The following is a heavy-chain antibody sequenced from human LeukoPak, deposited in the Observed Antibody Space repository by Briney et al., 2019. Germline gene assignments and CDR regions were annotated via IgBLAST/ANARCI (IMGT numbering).Heavy chain of an antibody. J-gene: IGHJ4*02. V-gene: IGHV4-39*01. CDR2: VYYSGST. CDR1: GGSIISTDSY. Sequence: SETLSLTCAVSGGSIISTDSYWGWIRQSPGKGLEWIGSVYYSGSTHYNPSLKSRLTISVDTSKNEFSLGLRFVTIADTAVYYCARNRSDCSGGSCSFTDFDYWGQGTLVSVSS. CDR3: ARNRSDCSGGSCSFTDFDY. D-gene: IGHD2-15*01.